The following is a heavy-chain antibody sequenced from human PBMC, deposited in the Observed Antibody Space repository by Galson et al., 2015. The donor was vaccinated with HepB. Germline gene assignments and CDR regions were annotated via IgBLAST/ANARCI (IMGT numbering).Heavy chain of an antibody. CDR3: AKEDWNYSIDY. CDR1: GFTFSSYG. Sequence: SLRLSCAASGFTFSSYGMHWVRQAPGKGLEWVAVISYDGSNKYYADSVKGRFTISRDNSKNTLYLQMNSLRAEDTAVYYCAKEDWNYSIDYWGQGTLVTVSS. D-gene: IGHD1-7*01. V-gene: IGHV3-30*18. CDR2: ISYDGSNK. J-gene: IGHJ4*02.